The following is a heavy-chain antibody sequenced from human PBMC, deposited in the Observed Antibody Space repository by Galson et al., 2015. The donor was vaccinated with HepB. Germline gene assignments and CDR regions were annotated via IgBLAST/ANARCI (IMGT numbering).Heavy chain of an antibody. D-gene: IGHD4-23*01. Sequence: SVKVSCKASGYPFSRYYISWVRQATGQGLEWIGWMNPDTGETDYAQQFQGRVTMTRDTSISAAYMELSSLRSDDTAVYFCARGASHWHNTVGGYWGQGTLVAVSS. CDR2: MNPDTGET. CDR1: GYPFSRYY. CDR3: ARGASHWHNTVGGY. V-gene: IGHV1-8*01. J-gene: IGHJ4*02.